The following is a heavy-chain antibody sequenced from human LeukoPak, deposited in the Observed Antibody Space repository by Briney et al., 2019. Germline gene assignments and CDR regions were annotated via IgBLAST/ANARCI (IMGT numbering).Heavy chain of an antibody. CDR1: GYTFTNYG. CDR2: IGGFNRNT. CDR3: ARVIEAWELLGGDAFDI. D-gene: IGHD1-26*01. V-gene: IGHV1-18*01. Sequence: PGASVKVSCKTSGYTFTNYGISWVRQAPGQGLEWMGWIGGFNRNTNYAQKLQGRVTMTTDTSTSTAFMELRSLRSDDTAVYYCARVIEAWELLGGDAFDIWDQGTMVTVSS. J-gene: IGHJ3*02.